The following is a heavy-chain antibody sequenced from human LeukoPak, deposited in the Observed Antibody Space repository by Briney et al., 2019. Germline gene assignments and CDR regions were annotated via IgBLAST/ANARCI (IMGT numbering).Heavy chain of an antibody. Sequence: GGSLRLSCAASGFTFSSYWIHWVRQVPGKGLVWVSRIHGDGSTTTYADSVKGRFTISRDNAKNTLYLQMNSLRAEDTAVYYCATTRYDAFDIWGQGTMVTVSS. V-gene: IGHV3-74*01. J-gene: IGHJ3*02. D-gene: IGHD1-1*01. CDR1: GFTFSSYW. CDR2: IHGDGSTT. CDR3: ATTRYDAFDI.